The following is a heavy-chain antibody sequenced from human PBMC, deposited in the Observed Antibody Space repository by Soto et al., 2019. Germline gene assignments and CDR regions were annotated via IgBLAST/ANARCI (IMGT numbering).Heavy chain of an antibody. CDR3: ARRGYASRWPNVYLDV. CDR1: GFTFSTYA. CDR2: ISNNGAHT. J-gene: IGHJ6*03. D-gene: IGHD6-13*01. V-gene: IGHV3-64*01. Sequence: EAQLVESGGGLVQPGGSLRLSCAASGFTFSTYAMHWVRQAPGKGLEYVSGISNNGAHTDYAKSVKGRFTISRDNSENQLYLQMGSLRAEELALYYCARRGYASRWPNVYLDVWGKGTTVTVSS.